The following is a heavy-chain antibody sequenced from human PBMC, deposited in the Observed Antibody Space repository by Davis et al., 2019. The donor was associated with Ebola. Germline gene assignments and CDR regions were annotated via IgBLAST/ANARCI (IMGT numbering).Heavy chain of an antibody. Sequence: GGSLRLSCAASGFTFSSYAMSWVRQAPGKGLEWVSAISGSGGSTYYADSVKGRFTISRDNAKNSLYLQMNSLRAEDTAVYYCARDVINVVGASRGIYYGLDVWGKGTMVTVSS. V-gene: IGHV3-23*01. J-gene: IGHJ6*04. CDR2: ISGSGGST. CDR3: ARDVINVVGASRGIYYGLDV. D-gene: IGHD1-26*01. CDR1: GFTFSSYA.